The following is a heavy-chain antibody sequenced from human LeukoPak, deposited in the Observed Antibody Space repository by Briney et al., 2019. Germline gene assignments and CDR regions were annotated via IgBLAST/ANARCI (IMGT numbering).Heavy chain of an antibody. CDR1: GGTFSSYA. V-gene: IGHV1-69*01. Sequence: GASVKVSCKASGGTFSSYAISWVRQAPGRGLEWMGGIIPIFGTANYAQKFQGRVTITADESTSTAYMELSSLRSEDTAVYYCASGWYRPDDAFDIWGQGTMVTVSS. J-gene: IGHJ3*02. CDR2: IIPIFGTA. D-gene: IGHD6-19*01. CDR3: ASGWYRPDDAFDI.